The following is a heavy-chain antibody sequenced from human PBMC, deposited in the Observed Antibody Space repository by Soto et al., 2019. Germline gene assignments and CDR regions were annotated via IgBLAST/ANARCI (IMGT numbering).Heavy chain of an antibody. CDR3: ARDLGVYAFGWSPVGAFDI. CDR1: GYTFTSYG. J-gene: IGHJ3*02. CDR2: ISAYNGNT. Sequence: ASVKVSCKASGYTFTSYGISWVRQAPGQGPEWMGWISAYNGNTNYAQKLQGRVTMTTDTSTSTAYMELRSLRSDDTAVYYCARDLGVYAFGWSPVGAFDIWGQGTMVTVSS. D-gene: IGHD2-8*01. V-gene: IGHV1-18*01.